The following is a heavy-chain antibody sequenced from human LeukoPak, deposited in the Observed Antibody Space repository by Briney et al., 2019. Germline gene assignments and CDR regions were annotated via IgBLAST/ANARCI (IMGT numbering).Heavy chain of an antibody. CDR1: GYSFASFY. CDR3: ARDEGESGSYLGAIVDP. Sequence: GASVKVSCKASGYSFASFYMHWVRQAPGEGLEWMGIINPSGGSTSYAQKFQGRVTMTRDMSTRTVYMELSSLRSEDTAVYYCARDEGESGSYLGAIVDPWGQGTLVTVSS. CDR2: INPSGGST. D-gene: IGHD1-26*01. V-gene: IGHV1-46*01. J-gene: IGHJ5*02.